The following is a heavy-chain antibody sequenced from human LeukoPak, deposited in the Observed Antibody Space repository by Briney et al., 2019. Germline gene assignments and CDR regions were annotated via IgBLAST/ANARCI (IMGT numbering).Heavy chain of an antibody. Sequence: GGSLRLSCAASGFTFSSYSMNWVRQAPGKGLEWVSSISSSSSYIYYADSVKGRFTISGDNAKNSLYLQMNSLRAEDTAVYYCARDFLVGAFDIWGQGTMVTVSS. CDR3: ARDFLVGAFDI. CDR1: GFTFSSYS. CDR2: ISSSSSYI. V-gene: IGHV3-21*01. D-gene: IGHD2-2*01. J-gene: IGHJ3*02.